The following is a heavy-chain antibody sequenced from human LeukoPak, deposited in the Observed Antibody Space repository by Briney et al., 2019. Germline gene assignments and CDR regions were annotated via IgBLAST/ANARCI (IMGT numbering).Heavy chain of an antibody. Sequence: SETLSLTCAVSGGSISSGGYSWSWIRQPPGKGLEWIGYIYYSGSTYYNPSLKSRVTISVDTSKNQFSLKLSSVTAADTAVYYCARGSRGGLFDYWGQGTLVTVSS. V-gene: IGHV4-30-4*07. CDR3: ARGSRGGLFDY. CDR2: IYYSGST. J-gene: IGHJ4*02. D-gene: IGHD3/OR15-3a*01. CDR1: GGSISSGGYS.